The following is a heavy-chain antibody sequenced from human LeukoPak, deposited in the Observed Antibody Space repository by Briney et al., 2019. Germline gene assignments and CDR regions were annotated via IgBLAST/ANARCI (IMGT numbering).Heavy chain of an antibody. CDR2: IESDASGT. Sequence: GGSLRFSCVASGFTLSDHWMYWVRQGPGKGLAHVSRIESDASGTTYADSVKGRFTISRDDAKNTMYLQMNSLRAEDTAVYYCVKGGHKLDIHTTRYYYGLDVWGQGTTVAVSS. J-gene: IGHJ6*02. CDR1: GFTLSDHW. CDR3: VKGGHKLDIHTTRYYYGLDV. D-gene: IGHD5-12*01. V-gene: IGHV3-74*03.